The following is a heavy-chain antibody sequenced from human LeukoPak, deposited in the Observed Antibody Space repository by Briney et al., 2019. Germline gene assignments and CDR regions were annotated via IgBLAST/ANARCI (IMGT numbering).Heavy chain of an antibody. CDR3: TLRGSGSHYEGASVY. D-gene: IGHD3-10*01. V-gene: IGHV3-66*01. CDR1: GFTVTNDC. J-gene: IGHJ4*02. Sequence: GGSLRLSCAASGFTVTNDCMSWVRQAPGKGLEGVSVIYRGGNTYYPDSVQGRFTISRDHSKNTLYLQMNSLRADDPAVYYCTLRGSGSHYEGASVYWGRGTLVTVSS. CDR2: IYRGGNT.